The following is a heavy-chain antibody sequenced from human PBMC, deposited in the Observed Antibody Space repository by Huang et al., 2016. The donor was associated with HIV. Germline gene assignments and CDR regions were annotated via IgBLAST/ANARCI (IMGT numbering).Heavy chain of an antibody. CDR2: IYDTWTT. CDR3: ALGISYNIWIAYYPLDY. J-gene: IGHJ4*02. D-gene: IGHD3-3*01. CDR1: GASISTNNYY. V-gene: IGHV4-39*01. Sequence: QVQLQESGPGLVKPSETLSLTCTVSGASISTNNYYWAWVRQPPGKGLEWIGTIYDTWTTYYNPSLKSRASISVDTSKNQFSLRLTSVTATDTTIYYCALGISYNIWIAYYPLDYWGQGALVTVSS.